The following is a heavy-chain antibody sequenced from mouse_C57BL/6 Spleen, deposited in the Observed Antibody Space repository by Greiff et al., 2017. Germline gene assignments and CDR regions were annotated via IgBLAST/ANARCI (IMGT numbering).Heavy chain of an antibody. D-gene: IGHD1-1*01. CDR3: ARGAYGSSYVWYFDV. CDR1: GFTFSSYA. CDR2: ISDGGSYT. V-gene: IGHV5-4*03. J-gene: IGHJ1*03. Sequence: DVMLVESGGGLVKPGGSLKLSCAASGFTFSSYAMSWVRQTPEKRLEWVATISDGGSYTYYPDNVKGRFTISRDNAKNNLYLQMSHLKSEDTAMYDCARGAYGSSYVWYFDVWGTGTTVTVSS.